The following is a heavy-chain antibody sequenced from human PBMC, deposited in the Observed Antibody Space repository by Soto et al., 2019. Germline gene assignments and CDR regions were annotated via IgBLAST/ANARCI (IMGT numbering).Heavy chain of an antibody. CDR1: GFTFGDYA. Sequence: GGSLRLSCTASGFTFGDYAMSWFRQAPGKGLEWVGFIRSKAYGGTTEYAASVKGRFTISRDDSKSIAYLQMNSLKTEDTAVYYCARDRDDFWSGTSLYYYYGMDVWGQGTTVTVSS. CDR2: IRSKAYGGTT. D-gene: IGHD3-3*01. V-gene: IGHV3-49*03. CDR3: ARDRDDFWSGTSLYYYYGMDV. J-gene: IGHJ6*02.